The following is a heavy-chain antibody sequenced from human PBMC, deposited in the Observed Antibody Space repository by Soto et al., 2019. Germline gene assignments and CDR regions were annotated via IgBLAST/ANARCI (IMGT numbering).Heavy chain of an antibody. CDR3: AKDWSLADDHYVMDV. D-gene: IGHD6-19*01. V-gene: IGHV3-30*18. CDR2: ISYDGSNK. J-gene: IGHJ6*02. Sequence: GGSLRLSCAASGFTFSSYGMHWVRQAPGKGLEWVAVISYDGSNKYYADSVKGRFTISRDNSKNTLYLQMNSLRAEDTAVYYCAKDWSLADDHYVMDVWGQGTTVIVSS. CDR1: GFTFSSYG.